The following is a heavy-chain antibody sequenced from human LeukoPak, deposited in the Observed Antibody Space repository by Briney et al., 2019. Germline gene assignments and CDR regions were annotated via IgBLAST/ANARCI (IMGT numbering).Heavy chain of an antibody. CDR1: GFTFSTYA. J-gene: IGHJ4*02. CDR2: ISGSGGST. V-gene: IGHV3-23*01. CDR3: AKGVLGWYSYYFDY. D-gene: IGHD6-19*01. Sequence: QSGGSLRLSCAASGFTFSTYAMSWVRQAPGKGLEWVSGISGSGGSTYYADSVKGRFTISRDNSKNTLYLQMNSLRAEDTAVYYCAKGVLGWYSYYFDYWGQGTLVTVSS.